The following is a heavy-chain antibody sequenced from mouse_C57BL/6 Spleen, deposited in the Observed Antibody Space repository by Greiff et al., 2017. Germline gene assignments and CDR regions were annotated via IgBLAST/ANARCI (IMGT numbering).Heavy chain of an antibody. CDR1: GFSLTSYG. CDR3: TKTYYSKGYFDV. J-gene: IGHJ1*03. V-gene: IGHV2-3*01. CDR2: IWGDGST. Sequence: VKVVESGPGLVAPSQSLSITCTVSGFSLTSYGVSWVRQPPGQGLEWLGVIWGDGSTNYHSALISRLSISKDNSKSQVFLKLNSLQTDDTATYYCTKTYYSKGYFDVWGTGTTVNVSS. D-gene: IGHD2-5*01.